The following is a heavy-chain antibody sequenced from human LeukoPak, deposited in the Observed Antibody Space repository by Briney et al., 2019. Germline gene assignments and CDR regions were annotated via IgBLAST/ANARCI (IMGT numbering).Heavy chain of an antibody. CDR2: IYYSGST. D-gene: IGHD3-16*01. J-gene: IGHJ3*02. V-gene: IGHV4-59*01. Sequence: SETLSLTCTVSGGSISSYYWSWIRQPPGKGLEWIGYIYYSGSTNYNPSLKGRVTISVDTSKNQFSLKLSSVTAADTAVYYCARGVGGGAAFDIWGQGTMVTVSS. CDR3: ARGVGGGAAFDI. CDR1: GGSISSYY.